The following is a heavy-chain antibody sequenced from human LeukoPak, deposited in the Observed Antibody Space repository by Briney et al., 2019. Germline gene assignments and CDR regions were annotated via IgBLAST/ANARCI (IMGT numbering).Heavy chain of an antibody. V-gene: IGHV4-39*01. D-gene: IGHD3-10*01. CDR1: GGSISSSSYY. CDR2: IYYSGST. Sequence: SETLSLTCTVSGGSISSSSYYWGWIRQPPGKGLEWIGSIYYSGSTYYNPSLKGRVTISEDTSKNQFSLKLSSVTAADTAVYYCARGRYYYGSGSYYSDYWGQGTLVTVSS. CDR3: ARGRYYYGSGSYYSDY. J-gene: IGHJ4*02.